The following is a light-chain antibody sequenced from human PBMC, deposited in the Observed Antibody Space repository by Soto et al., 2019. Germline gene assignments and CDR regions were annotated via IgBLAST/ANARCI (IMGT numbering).Light chain of an antibody. Sequence: QSVLTQPPSVSGAPGQRVTISCTGSSTNIGAGYDVNWYQHLPGTAPKLLIYGDSNRPSGVPDRFSGSKSGTSASLAITGLQVEDEADYYCQSYDSSLSGAVLGGGTKLTVL. V-gene: IGLV1-40*01. CDR1: STNIGAGYD. J-gene: IGLJ2*01. CDR2: GDS. CDR3: QSYDSSLSGAV.